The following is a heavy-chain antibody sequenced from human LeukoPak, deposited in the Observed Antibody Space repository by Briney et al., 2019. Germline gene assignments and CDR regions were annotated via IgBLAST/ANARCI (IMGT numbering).Heavy chain of an antibody. CDR2: ISSSSSTM. Sequence: PGGSLRLSCAASGFTFSSYSMNWVRQAPGKGLEWVSYISSSSSTMYYADSVKGRFTISRDNAKNSLCLQMNSLRDEDTAVYYCARSPPDFWGQGTLVTVSS. V-gene: IGHV3-48*02. CDR1: GFTFSSYS. CDR3: ARSPPDF. J-gene: IGHJ4*02.